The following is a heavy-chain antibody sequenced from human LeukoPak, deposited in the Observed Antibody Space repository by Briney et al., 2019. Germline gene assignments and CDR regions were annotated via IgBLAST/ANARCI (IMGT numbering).Heavy chain of an antibody. CDR2: IYTSGST. CDR3: ASFLPMRRTLRYYMDV. V-gene: IGHV4-61*02. CDR1: GGSISSGSYY. Sequence: KTSETLSLTCTVSGGSISSGSYYWSWIRQPAGKGLEWIGRIYTSGSTNYNPSLKSRVTISVDTSKNQFSLKLSSVTVADTAVYYCASFLPMRRTLRYYMDVWGKGATVTVSS. D-gene: IGHD2/OR15-2a*01. J-gene: IGHJ6*03.